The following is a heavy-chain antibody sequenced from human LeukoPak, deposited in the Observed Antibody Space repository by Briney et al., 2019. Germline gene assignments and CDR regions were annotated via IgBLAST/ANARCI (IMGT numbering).Heavy chain of an antibody. Sequence: PGGSLRLSCAASGFTFSDHYVDWVRQAPGKGLEWVGRTRKRANSYTSEYAASVKGRFTISRDDSKNSLYLQMNSLRPEDTAFYYCAKDHGGGYIGGYFDYWGQGTLVTVSS. J-gene: IGHJ4*02. CDR3: AKDHGGGYIGGYFDY. CDR1: GFTFSDHY. V-gene: IGHV3-72*01. D-gene: IGHD2-15*01. CDR2: TRKRANSYTS.